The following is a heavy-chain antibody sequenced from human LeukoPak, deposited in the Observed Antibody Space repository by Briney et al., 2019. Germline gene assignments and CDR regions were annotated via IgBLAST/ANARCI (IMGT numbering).Heavy chain of an antibody. CDR1: GFTFDDYA. CDR3: ARGGIVPDY. CDR2: ISWNSGSI. V-gene: IGHV3-9*01. D-gene: IGHD2-2*01. J-gene: IGHJ4*02. Sequence: GRSLRLSCAASGFTFDDYAMHWVRHAPGKGLEWVSGISWNSGSIGYADSVKGRFTISRDNAKNSLYLQMNSLRAEDTAVYYCARGGIVPDYWGQGTLVTVSS.